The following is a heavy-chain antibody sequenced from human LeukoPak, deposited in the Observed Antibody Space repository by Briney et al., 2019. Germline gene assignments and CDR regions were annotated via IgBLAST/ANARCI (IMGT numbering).Heavy chain of an antibody. CDR3: AKDRMRIAVAGTDY. V-gene: IGHV3-23*01. CDR2: ISGSGGST. CDR1: GFTFSSYA. J-gene: IGHJ4*02. D-gene: IGHD6-19*01. Sequence: GGSLRLSCAASGFTFSSYAMRWVRQAPGKGREWVSAISGSGGSTYYADSVKGRSTISRDNSKNTLYLQMNNLRAEDTAVYYCAKDRMRIAVAGTDYWGQGTLVTVSS.